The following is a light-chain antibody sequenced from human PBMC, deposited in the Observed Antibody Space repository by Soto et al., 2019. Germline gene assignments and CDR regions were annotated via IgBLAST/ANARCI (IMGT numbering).Light chain of an antibody. V-gene: IGKV3-11*01. CDR2: DAY. J-gene: IGKJ4*01. CDR1: QSVFGY. CDR3: QQRSDSPPLT. Sequence: EVVLTQSPATLSSSPGDRATLSCRASQSVFGYLAWYQHKPGQAPRLLIYDAYKRATGVPARFSGSGSETDFTLIISSLEPEDFAVYYCQQRSDSPPLTFGGGTKVEIK.